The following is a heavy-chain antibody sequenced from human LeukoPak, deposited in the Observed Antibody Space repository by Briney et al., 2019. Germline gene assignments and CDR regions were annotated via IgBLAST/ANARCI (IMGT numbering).Heavy chain of an antibody. CDR1: GFTFSTYG. CDR3: ARDYGGSSPFDY. J-gene: IGHJ4*02. CDR2: ISSSGSTI. D-gene: IGHD4-23*01. Sequence: GGSLRLSCAASGFTFSTYGMHWVRQAPGKGLEWVSYISSSGSTIYYADSVKGRFTISRDNAKNSLYLQMNSLRAEDTAVYYCARDYGGSSPFDYWGQGTLVTVSS. V-gene: IGHV3-48*04.